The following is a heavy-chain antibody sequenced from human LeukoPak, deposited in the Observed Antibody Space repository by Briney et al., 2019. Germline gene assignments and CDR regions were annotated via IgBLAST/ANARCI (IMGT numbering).Heavy chain of an antibody. Sequence: GGSLRLSCSASGFDFSGYGMYWVRQGPGKGLEWVAVISYDGRSMDYADSVKGRFTVSRDNSKNTLYLQMNSLGAEDTAVYYCARGIHRDGQNRWGQGTLVTVSS. J-gene: IGHJ4*02. CDR2: ISYDGRSM. V-gene: IGHV3-30*07. CDR3: ARGIHRDGQNR. CDR1: GFDFSGYG. D-gene: IGHD5-24*01.